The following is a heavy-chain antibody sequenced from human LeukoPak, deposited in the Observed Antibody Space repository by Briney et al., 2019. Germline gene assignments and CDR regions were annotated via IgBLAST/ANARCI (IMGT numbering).Heavy chain of an antibody. V-gene: IGHV1-18*01. D-gene: IGHD1-26*01. J-gene: IGHJ6*02. CDR1: GYTFTSYG. CDR3: AREGPVGATDYYYYGMDV. Sequence: ASVKVSCKASGYTFTSYGISWVRQAPGQGLEWMGWISAYNGNTNYAQKLQGRVTMTTDTSTSTAYMELRSLRSDDTAVYYCAREGPVGATDYYYYGMDVRGQGTTVTVSS. CDR2: ISAYNGNT.